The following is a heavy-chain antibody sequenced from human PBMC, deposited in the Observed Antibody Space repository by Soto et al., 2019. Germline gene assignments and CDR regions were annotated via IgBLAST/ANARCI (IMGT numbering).Heavy chain of an antibody. Sequence: PSETLSLTCTVSGGSISSGDYYWSWIRQPPGKGLEWIGYIYYSGSTYYNPSLKSRVTISVDTSKNQFSLKLSSVTAADTAVYYCARSGYSSSWSPFYLRWWGQGTLVTVSS. D-gene: IGHD6-13*01. CDR1: GGSISSGDYY. V-gene: IGHV4-30-4*08. CDR3: ARSGYSSSWSPFYLRW. CDR2: IYYSGST. J-gene: IGHJ4*02.